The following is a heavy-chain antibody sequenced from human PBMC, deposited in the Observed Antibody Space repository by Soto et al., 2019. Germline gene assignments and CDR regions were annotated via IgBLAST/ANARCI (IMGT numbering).Heavy chain of an antibody. Sequence: QVQLVQSGAEVKKPGSSVKVSCKASGGTFSSYAISWVRQAPGQGLEWMGGIIPIFGTANYAQKFQGRVTITADESTXXAXRXXSSLRSEDTAVYYCARDHKLSWNYLFVNYYYGMDVWGQGTTVTVSS. V-gene: IGHV1-69*12. CDR2: IIPIFGTA. CDR1: GGTFSSYA. J-gene: IGHJ6*02. CDR3: ARDHKLSWNYLFVNYYYGMDV. D-gene: IGHD1-7*01.